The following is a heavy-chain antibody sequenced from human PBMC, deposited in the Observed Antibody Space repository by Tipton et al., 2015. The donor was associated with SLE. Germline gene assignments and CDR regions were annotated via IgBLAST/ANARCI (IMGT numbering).Heavy chain of an antibody. CDR3: ARSDFNFWSGLDY. Sequence: TLSLTCTVSGGSISSYYWSWIRQPPGKGLEWIGYIYTSGSTHYNPSLKSRVTISLDTSKNQFSLKLTSVAAADTAVYYCARSDFNFWSGLDYWGQGTLVTVSS. D-gene: IGHD3-3*01. CDR2: IYTSGST. J-gene: IGHJ4*02. V-gene: IGHV4-4*09. CDR1: GGSISSYY.